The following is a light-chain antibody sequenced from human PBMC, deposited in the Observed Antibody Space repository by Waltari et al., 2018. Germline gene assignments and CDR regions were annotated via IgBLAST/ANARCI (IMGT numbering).Light chain of an antibody. Sequence: QSVLPQPPSVSGTPGQRVTISCPGSSSNLGRYAVNWYQQFPGTAPKLLIYYNNQRPSGVPDRFSGSKSGTSASLAISGLQSADEADYHCSAWDDSLNAWVFGGGTRLTVL. J-gene: IGLJ3*02. V-gene: IGLV1-44*01. CDR2: YNN. CDR3: SAWDDSLNAWV. CDR1: SSNLGRYA.